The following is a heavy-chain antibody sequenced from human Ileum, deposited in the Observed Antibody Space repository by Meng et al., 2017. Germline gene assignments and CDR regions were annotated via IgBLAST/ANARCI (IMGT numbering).Heavy chain of an antibody. CDR3: AREPRRFDH. Sequence: VSALKSPGXXRYVALQGSXYSFTNYGMHWVRQAPGQGLEWMGWINTNTGDPTYAQAFTGRFVFSLDTSVNTAYLQISSLKAEDTAIYYCAREPRRFDHWGQGTLVTVSS. V-gene: IGHV7-4-1*02. CDR1: XYSFTNYG. J-gene: IGHJ4*02. CDR2: INTNTGDP.